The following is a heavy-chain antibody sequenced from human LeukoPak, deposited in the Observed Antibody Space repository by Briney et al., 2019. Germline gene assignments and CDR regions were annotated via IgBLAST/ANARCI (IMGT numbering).Heavy chain of an antibody. CDR2: ISAYNGNT. CDR1: GYTFTSYG. CDR3: ARMYYDILAVYYYFDN. J-gene: IGHJ4*02. V-gene: IGHV1-18*04. Sequence: ASLKVSCKASGYTFTSYGISWVRHAPGQGLEWMGWISAYNGNTNYAQKLQGRVTLTTDTSTSTAYMELRSLRSDDTAVYYCARMYYDILAVYYYFDNWGQGTLVTVSS. D-gene: IGHD3-9*01.